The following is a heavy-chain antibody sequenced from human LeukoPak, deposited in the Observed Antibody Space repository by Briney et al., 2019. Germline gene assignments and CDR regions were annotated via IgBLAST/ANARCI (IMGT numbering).Heavy chain of an antibody. CDR2: ISYDGSDK. CDR1: GFTFSSYG. J-gene: IGHJ3*02. V-gene: IGHV3-30*18. Sequence: GGSLRLTCAASGFTFSSYGMHWVRQAPGKGLEWVALISYDGSDKYYADSVRGRFTISRDNSKNTLYLQMNSLRAEDTAVYYCAKGLNPQWLYDAFDIWGQGTMVTVSS. D-gene: IGHD6-19*01. CDR3: AKGLNPQWLYDAFDI.